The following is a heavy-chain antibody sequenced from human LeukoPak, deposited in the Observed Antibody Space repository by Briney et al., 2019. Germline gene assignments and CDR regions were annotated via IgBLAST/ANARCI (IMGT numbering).Heavy chain of an antibody. CDR2: IYTSGST. CDR1: GGSISSYY. D-gene: IGHD3-10*01. V-gene: IGHV4-4*09. Sequence: SETLSLTCTVSGGSISSYYWSWIRQPPGKGPEYIGYIYTSGSTNYNPSLKSRVTISVDTSKNQFSLKLSSVTAADTAVYYCARLRYYGSGSYQFDSWGQGTLVTVSS. J-gene: IGHJ4*02. CDR3: ARLRYYGSGSYQFDS.